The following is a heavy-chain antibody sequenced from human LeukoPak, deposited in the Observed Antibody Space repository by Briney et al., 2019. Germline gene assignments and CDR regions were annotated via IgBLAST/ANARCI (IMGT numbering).Heavy chain of an antibody. CDR2: IKTDGSEK. V-gene: IGHV3-7*03. CDR1: GFTFSTYW. CDR3: TTAQNY. J-gene: IGHJ4*02. Sequence: GGSLRLSCAVSGFTFSTYWMAWVRQSPGKGLELMATIKTDGSEKYYVDSVKGRFTVSRDNAKNSLYLQMDSLKTEDTAVYYCTTAQNYWGQGTLVTVSS.